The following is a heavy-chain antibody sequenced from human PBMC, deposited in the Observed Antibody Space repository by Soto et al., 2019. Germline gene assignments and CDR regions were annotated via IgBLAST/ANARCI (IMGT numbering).Heavy chain of an antibody. V-gene: IGHV3-30*18. J-gene: IGHJ4*02. CDR3: AKEAGEMVRTSGNFAL. CDR2: ISYDGSNK. Sequence: GGSLRLSCAASGFTFGSYGMHWVRQAPGKGLEWVAVISYDGSNKYYADSVKGRFTISRDNSKNTLYLQMNSLRAEDTAVYYCAKEAGEMVRTSGNFALWGQGTLFRSSS. D-gene: IGHD5-18*01. CDR1: GFTFGSYG.